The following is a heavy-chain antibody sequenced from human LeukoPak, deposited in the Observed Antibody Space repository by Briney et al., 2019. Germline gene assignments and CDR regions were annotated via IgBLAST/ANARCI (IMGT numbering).Heavy chain of an antibody. J-gene: IGHJ3*02. Sequence: GGSLRLSCAASGFTFSSYEMNWVRQAPGKGLEWVSYISSSGSTIYYADSVKGRFTISRDNAKNSLYLQMNSLRAEDTALYYCARDIYEGDSSGYYHDAFDIWGQGTMVTVSS. CDR3: ARDIYEGDSSGYYHDAFDI. CDR2: ISSSGSTI. V-gene: IGHV3-48*03. D-gene: IGHD3-22*01. CDR1: GFTFSSYE.